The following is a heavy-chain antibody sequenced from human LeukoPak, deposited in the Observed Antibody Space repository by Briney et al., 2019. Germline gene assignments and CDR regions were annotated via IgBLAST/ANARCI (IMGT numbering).Heavy chain of an antibody. CDR3: ARGSTIEFGYYFDY. V-gene: IGHV1-2*02. D-gene: IGHD3-10*01. CDR2: INPNSGGT. J-gene: IGHJ4*02. CDR1: GYTFTVYY. Sequence: ASVKVSCKASGYTFTVYYMSWVRQAPGQGLEWMGWINPNSGGTKYAQKFQGRVTMTRDTSINTAYMEVSRLRSDDMAVYYCARGSTIEFGYYFDYWGQGTLVTVSS.